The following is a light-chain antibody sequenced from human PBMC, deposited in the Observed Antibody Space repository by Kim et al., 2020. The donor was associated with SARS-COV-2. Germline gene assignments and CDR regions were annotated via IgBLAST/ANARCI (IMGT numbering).Light chain of an antibody. J-gene: IGLJ2*01. CDR3: SSYTSSSTLV. V-gene: IGLV2-14*04. Sequence: GQPITISCPGTSSDVGGYNYVSWYQQHPGKAPKLMIDDVSKRPSGVSNRFSGSKSGNTASLTISGLQAEDEADYYCSSYTSSSTLVFGGGTQLTVL. CDR2: DVS. CDR1: SSDVGGYNY.